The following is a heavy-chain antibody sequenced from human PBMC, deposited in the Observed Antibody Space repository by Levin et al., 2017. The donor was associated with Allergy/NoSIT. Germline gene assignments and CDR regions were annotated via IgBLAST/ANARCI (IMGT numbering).Heavy chain of an antibody. J-gene: IGHJ4*02. Sequence: GGSLRLSCAASGFTFSSYGMHWVRQAPGKGLEWVAVISYDGSNKYYADSVKGRFTISRDNSKNTLYLQMNSLRAEDTAVYYCAKDRGSPVPVSYYFDYWGQGTLVTVSS. CDR2: ISYDGSNK. V-gene: IGHV3-30*18. D-gene: IGHD3-10*01. CDR1: GFTFSSYG. CDR3: AKDRGSPVPVSYYFDY.